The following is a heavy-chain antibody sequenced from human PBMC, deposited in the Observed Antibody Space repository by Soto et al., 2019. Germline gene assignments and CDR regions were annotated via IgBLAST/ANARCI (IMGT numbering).Heavy chain of an antibody. CDR2: VYYTETT. Sequence: KTSETLSLTCSLSGGSINSSDHFWGWIRRTPGKGLEWIGSVYYTETTYYNPSLKSPVTRSVETSRNTFSLKVNSVTAADTGIYYCARQRVLSTNMFITSFDPWGQGTLVTVSS. D-gene: IGHD3-10*02. J-gene: IGHJ5*02. CDR3: ARQRVLSTNMFITSFDP. V-gene: IGHV4-39*01. CDR1: GGSINSSDHF.